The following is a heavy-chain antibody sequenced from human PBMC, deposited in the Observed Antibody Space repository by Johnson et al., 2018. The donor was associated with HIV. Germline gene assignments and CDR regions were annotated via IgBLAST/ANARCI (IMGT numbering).Heavy chain of an antibody. CDR2: ISFDGSNK. Sequence: QMQLVESGGGVVQPGRSLTLSCAASGFTFNKFAMHWVRQAPGKGLEWLAFISFDGSNKYFGDSVEGRFDISRDNAQNSLFLQMSSLRPEDTAIYYCARGLRATDIWGQGTMVTVSS. V-gene: IGHV3-30*09. J-gene: IGHJ3*02. CDR3: ARGLRATDI. CDR1: GFTFNKFA.